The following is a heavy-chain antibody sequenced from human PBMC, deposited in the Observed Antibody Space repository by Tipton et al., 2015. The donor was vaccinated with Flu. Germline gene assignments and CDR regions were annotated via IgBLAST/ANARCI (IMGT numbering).Heavy chain of an antibody. CDR1: GFDFSVYG. CDR2: IWYDGGNE. V-gene: IGHV3-33*01. Sequence: SLRLSCSTSGFDFSVYGMHWVRQAPGKGLEWVAVIWYDGGNEHYSDSVKGRFTISRDNDKKTLYLQMNNLKVEDTAVYYWARDEGVVNYYFGMDVWGQGTKVTVSS. J-gene: IGHJ6*02. D-gene: IGHD2-15*01. CDR3: ARDEGVVNYYFGMDV.